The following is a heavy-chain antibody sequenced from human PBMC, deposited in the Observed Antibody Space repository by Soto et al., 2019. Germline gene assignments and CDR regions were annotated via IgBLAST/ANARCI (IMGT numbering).Heavy chain of an antibody. V-gene: IGHV1-69*13. CDR3: ARGHQGIAVAGYFDY. J-gene: IGHJ4*02. CDR2: IIPIFGTA. CDR1: GGTFSSYA. D-gene: IGHD6-19*01. Sequence: SVKVSCKASGGTFSSYAISWVRQAPGQGLEWMGGIIPIFGTANYAQKFQGRVTITADESTSTAYMELSSLRSEDTAVYYCARGHQGIAVAGYFDYWGQGTLVTVSS.